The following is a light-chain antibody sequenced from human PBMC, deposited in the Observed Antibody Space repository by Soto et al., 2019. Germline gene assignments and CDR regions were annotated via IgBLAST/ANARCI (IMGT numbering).Light chain of an antibody. Sequence: DIQMTQSPSSLSASVGDRVTITCRASQSISSYLHWYQQKPGKAPKLLIYAASNLQSGVPSRFSASGSGTDFTLTLNSLQPEDFATYYCLQHNSYPHTFGQGTKLEIK. V-gene: IGKV1-39*01. CDR1: QSISSY. J-gene: IGKJ2*01. CDR2: AAS. CDR3: LQHNSYPHT.